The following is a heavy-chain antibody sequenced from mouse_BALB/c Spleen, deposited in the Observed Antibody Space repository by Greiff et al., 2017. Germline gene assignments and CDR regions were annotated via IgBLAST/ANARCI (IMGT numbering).Heavy chain of an antibody. J-gene: IGHJ4*01. CDR1: GYSITSDYA. D-gene: IGHD2-4*01. Sequence: EVHLVESGPGLVKPSQSLSLTCTVTGYSITSDYAWNWIRQFPGNKLEWMGYISYSGSTSYNPSLKSRISITRDTSKNQFFLQLNSVTTEDTATYYCARSYYDYPYAMDYWGQGTSVTVSS. CDR3: ARSYYDYPYAMDY. CDR2: ISYSGST. V-gene: IGHV3-2*02.